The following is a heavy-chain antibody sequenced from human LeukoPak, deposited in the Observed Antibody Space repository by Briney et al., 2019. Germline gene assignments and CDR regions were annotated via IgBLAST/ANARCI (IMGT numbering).Heavy chain of an antibody. J-gene: IGHJ4*02. D-gene: IGHD6-13*01. CDR1: GGTFSSYA. CDR2: IIPIFGTA. V-gene: IGHV1-69*05. Sequence: SVKVSCKASGGTFSSYAISWVRQAPGQGLEWMGGIIPIFGTANYAQKFQGRVTITTDESTGTAYMELSSLRSGDTAVYYCARQGSYSSSWQTFDYWGQGTLVTVSS. CDR3: ARQGSYSSSWQTFDY.